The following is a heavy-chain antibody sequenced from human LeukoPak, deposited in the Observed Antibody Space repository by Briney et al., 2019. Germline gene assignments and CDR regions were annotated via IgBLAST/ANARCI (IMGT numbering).Heavy chain of an antibody. CDR3: TTAGPYGYFDY. D-gene: IGHD3-16*01. J-gene: IGHJ4*02. CDR1: GFTFSNAW. CDR2: IKSKTDGGTT. Sequence: PGGSLRLSCAASGFTFSNAWMSWVRQAPGKGLEWVGRIKSKTDGGTTDYAASVKGRFTISRDDSKNTLYLKMNSLKTEDTAVYYCTTAGPYGYFDYWGQGTLVTVSS. V-gene: IGHV3-15*01.